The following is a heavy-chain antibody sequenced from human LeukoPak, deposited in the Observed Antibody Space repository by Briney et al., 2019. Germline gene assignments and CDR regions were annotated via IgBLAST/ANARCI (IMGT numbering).Heavy chain of an antibody. CDR3: AKTRPLDSSSWSHGDY. V-gene: IGHV3-23*01. D-gene: IGHD6-13*01. J-gene: IGHJ4*02. Sequence: GGSLRLSCAASGFTFSSYAMSWVRQAPGKGLEWVSAISGSGDSTYYGDSVKGRFTISRDNSKDTLYLQMNSLRAEDTAVYYCAKTRPLDSSSWSHGDYWGQGTLVTVSS. CDR1: GFTFSSYA. CDR2: ISGSGDST.